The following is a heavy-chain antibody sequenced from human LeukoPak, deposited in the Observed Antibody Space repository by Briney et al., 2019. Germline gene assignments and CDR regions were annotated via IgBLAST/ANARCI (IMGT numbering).Heavy chain of an antibody. V-gene: IGHV3-21*04. CDR3: AKAGNYDNSGYYYNAFDI. CDR2: ISSSSSYI. CDR1: GFTFSSYS. J-gene: IGHJ3*02. Sequence: PGGSLRLSCAASGFTFSSYSMNWVRQAPGKGLEWVSSISSSSSYIYYADSVKGRFTISRDNSKNTLYLQMNSLRAEDTAVYYCAKAGNYDNSGYYYNAFDIWGQGTMVTVSS. D-gene: IGHD3-22*01.